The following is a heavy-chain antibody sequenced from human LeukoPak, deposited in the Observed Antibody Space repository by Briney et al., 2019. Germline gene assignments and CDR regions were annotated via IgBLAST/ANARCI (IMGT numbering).Heavy chain of an antibody. V-gene: IGHV4-61*02. Sequence: PSQTLSLTCTVSGGSISSGGYYWSWIRQPAGKGLEWIGRIYTSGSTNYNPSLKSRVTISVDTSKNQFSLKLSSVTAADTAVYYCARDLEGYSSGSWTDYYYYYYMDVWGKGTTVTVSS. D-gene: IGHD6-13*01. CDR2: IYTSGST. CDR1: GGSISSGGYY. CDR3: ARDLEGYSSGSWTDYYYYYYMDV. J-gene: IGHJ6*03.